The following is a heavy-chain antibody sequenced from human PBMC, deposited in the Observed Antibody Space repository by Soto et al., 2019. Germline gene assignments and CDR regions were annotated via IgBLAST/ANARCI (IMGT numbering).Heavy chain of an antibody. CDR3: ARVSGRYDFRSGYRVDFAY. J-gene: IGHJ4*01. CDR1: GGYSGSFD. V-gene: IGHV4-59*01. D-gene: IGHD3-3*01. CDR2: IYYSGST. Sequence: SLTKPVTCTVAGGYSGSFDWIWIRKQPGKGLEWIGYIYYSGSTNYNPSLKSRVTISVDTSKNQFSLKLSSVTAADTAVYYCARVSGRYDFRSGYRVDFAYLGNGTPVPVSP.